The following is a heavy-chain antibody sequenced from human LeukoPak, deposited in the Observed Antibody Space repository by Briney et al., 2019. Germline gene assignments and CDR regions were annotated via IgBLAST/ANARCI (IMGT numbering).Heavy chain of an antibody. CDR1: GGSISSYY. D-gene: IGHD2-15*01. CDR3: AREVAATAGWFDP. V-gene: IGHV4-59*01. Sequence: SETLSLTCTVSGGSISSYYWSWIRQPPGQGLEWIGYIYYSGSTNYNPSLKSRVTISVDTSKNQFSLKLSSVTAADTTVYYCAREVAATAGWFDPWGQGTLVTVSS. J-gene: IGHJ5*02. CDR2: IYYSGST.